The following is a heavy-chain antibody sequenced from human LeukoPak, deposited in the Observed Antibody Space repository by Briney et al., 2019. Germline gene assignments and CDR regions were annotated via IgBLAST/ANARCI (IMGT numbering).Heavy chain of an antibody. D-gene: IGHD3-16*02. V-gene: IGHV3-30-3*01. CDR1: GFTFNSYA. CDR2: ISYDGSNK. CDR3: ARPQFTFGGVIVIPASPHAY. J-gene: IGHJ4*02. Sequence: GGSLRLSCAASGFTFNSYAMHWVRQAPGKGLEWVAVISYDGSNKYYADSVKGRFTISRDNSKNTLYLQMNSLRAEDTAVYYCARPQFTFGGVIVIPASPHAYWGQGTLVTVSS.